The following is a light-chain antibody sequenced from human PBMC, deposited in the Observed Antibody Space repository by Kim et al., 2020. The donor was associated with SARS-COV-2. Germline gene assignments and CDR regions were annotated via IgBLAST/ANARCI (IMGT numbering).Light chain of an antibody. V-gene: IGLV3-21*04. CDR3: QVWDSSSDHRV. J-gene: IGLJ3*02. CDR1: NIGSKS. Sequence: APGRTAWSTCGGNNIGSKSVHWYQQKPGQAPVLVIYYDSDRPSGIPERFSGSNSGNTATLTISRVEAGDEADYYCQVWDSSSDHRVFGGGTQLTVL. CDR2: YDS.